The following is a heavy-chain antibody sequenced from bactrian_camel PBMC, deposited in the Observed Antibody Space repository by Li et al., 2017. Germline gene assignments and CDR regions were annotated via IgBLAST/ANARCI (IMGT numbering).Heavy chain of an antibody. CDR1: TGTFRSAC. D-gene: IGHD2*01. Sequence: HVQLVESGGGLVQPGGSLRLSCAARTGTFRSACMGWIRQVSGQEREGVASIDADGETSYVDSVKGRFTVSRDNGKNSVYLQMDSLKLEDTAMYYCAADFGPYCSGPYLARRANFVGQGTQVTVS. CDR2: IDADGET. J-gene: IGHJ4*01. V-gene: IGHV3S9*01.